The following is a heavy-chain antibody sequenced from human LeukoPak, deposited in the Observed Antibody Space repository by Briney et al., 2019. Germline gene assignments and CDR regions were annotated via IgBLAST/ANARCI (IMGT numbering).Heavy chain of an antibody. V-gene: IGHV1-69*13. Sequence: SVKVSCKASGGTFSSYAISWVRQAPGQGLEWMGGSIPIFGTANYAQKFQGRVTITADESTSTAYMELSSLRSEDTAVYYCARGLVRGVHYYFDYWGQGTLVTVSS. CDR1: GGTFSSYA. D-gene: IGHD3-10*01. CDR3: ARGLVRGVHYYFDY. CDR2: SIPIFGTA. J-gene: IGHJ4*02.